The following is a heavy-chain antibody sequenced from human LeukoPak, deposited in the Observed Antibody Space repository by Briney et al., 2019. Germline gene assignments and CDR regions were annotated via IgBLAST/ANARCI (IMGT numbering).Heavy chain of an antibody. Sequence: GSLRLSCAASGFTFSSYGMHWVRQAPGKGLEWVAVIWYDGSNKYYADSVKGRFTISRDNSKNTLYLQMNSLRAEDTAVYYCARDPFCVAAAGMSFDYWGQGTLVTVSS. CDR2: IWYDGSNK. J-gene: IGHJ4*02. V-gene: IGHV3-33*01. CDR3: ARDPFCVAAAGMSFDY. D-gene: IGHD6-13*01. CDR1: GFTFSSYG.